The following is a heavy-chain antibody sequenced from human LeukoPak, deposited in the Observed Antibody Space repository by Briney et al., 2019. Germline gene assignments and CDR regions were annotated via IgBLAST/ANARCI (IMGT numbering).Heavy chain of an antibody. V-gene: IGHV4-61*01. CDR3: AREEGIAAAALFDY. Sequence: SETLSLTCTVSGGSVSSGSYYWSWIRQPPGKGLEWIGYIYYSGSTNYNPSLKSRVTISVDTSKNQFSLKLSSVTAADTAVYYCAREEGIAAAALFDYWGQGTLVTVSS. CDR2: IYYSGST. CDR1: GGSVSSGSYY. J-gene: IGHJ4*02. D-gene: IGHD6-13*01.